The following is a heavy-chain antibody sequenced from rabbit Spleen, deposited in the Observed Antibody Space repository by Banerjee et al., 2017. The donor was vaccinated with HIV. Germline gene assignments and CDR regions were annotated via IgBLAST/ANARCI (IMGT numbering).Heavy chain of an antibody. J-gene: IGHJ4*01. CDR3: ARDLVAVIGWNFNL. Sequence: QSLEESGGDLVKPGASLTLTCMSSGVSFSVSSYMCWVRQAPGKGLEWIACIESGSSGFTYFASWAKGRFTISKTSSTTVTLQMTSLTAADTATYFCARDLVAVIGWNFNLWGQGTLVTVS. V-gene: IGHV1S40*01. CDR1: GVSFSVSSY. CDR2: IESGSSGFT. D-gene: IGHD1-1*01.